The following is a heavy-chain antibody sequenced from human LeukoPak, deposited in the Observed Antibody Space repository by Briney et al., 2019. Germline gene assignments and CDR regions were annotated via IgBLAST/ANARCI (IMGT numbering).Heavy chain of an antibody. Sequence: ASVKVSCKASGYTFTGYYMHWVRQAPGQGLEWMGRINPNSGGTNYAQKFQGRVTMTRDTSISTAYMELSRLRSEDTAVYYCARRLGRGLYYYYYMDVWGKGTTVTISS. V-gene: IGHV1-2*06. CDR3: ARRLGRGLYYYYYMDV. CDR1: GYTFTGYY. J-gene: IGHJ6*03. D-gene: IGHD7-27*01. CDR2: INPNSGGT.